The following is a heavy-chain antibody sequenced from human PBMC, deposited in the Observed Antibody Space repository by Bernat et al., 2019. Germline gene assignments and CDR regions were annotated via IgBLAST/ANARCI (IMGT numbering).Heavy chain of an antibody. CDR1: GFTVSNSY. CDR3: ARVGSWDWFDP. CDR2: IYSGGHT. D-gene: IGHD3-10*01. J-gene: IGHJ5*02. V-gene: IGHV3-66*01. Sequence: EVQLVESGGGLVQAGGSLRLSCAASGFTVSNSYMTWVRQAPGKGLEWVSVIYSGGHTYYADSVKGRFTISRDNAKNSLYLQMNSLRAEDTAVYYCARVGSWDWFDPWGQGTLVTVSS.